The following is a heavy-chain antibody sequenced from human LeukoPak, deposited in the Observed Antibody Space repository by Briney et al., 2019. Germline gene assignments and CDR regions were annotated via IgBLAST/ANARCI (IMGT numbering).Heavy chain of an antibody. V-gene: IGHV1-2*02. D-gene: IGHD3-10*01. CDR3: ARGPGALYGSGKSSLDY. Sequence: ASVKVSCKASGYTFTSYGISWVRQAPGQGLEWMGWINPNSGGTNYAQKFQGRVTMTRDTSISTAYMELSRLRSDDTAVYYCARGPGALYGSGKSSLDYWGQGTLVTVSS. CDR1: GYTFTSYG. J-gene: IGHJ4*02. CDR2: INPNSGGT.